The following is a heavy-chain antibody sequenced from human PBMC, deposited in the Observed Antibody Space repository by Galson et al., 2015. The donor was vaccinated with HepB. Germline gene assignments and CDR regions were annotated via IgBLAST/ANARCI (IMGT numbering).Heavy chain of an antibody. CDR2: ISGSGGST. CDR3: AKGYYDIVTGYYTDFDP. J-gene: IGHJ5*02. D-gene: IGHD3-9*01. V-gene: IGHV3-23*01. Sequence: SLRLSCAASGFTFSSYAMSWVRQAPGKGLEWVSAISGSGGSTYYADSVKGRFTISRDNSKNTLYLQMNSLRAEDTAVYYCAKGYYDIVTGYYTDFDPWGQGTLVTVSS. CDR1: GFTFSSYA.